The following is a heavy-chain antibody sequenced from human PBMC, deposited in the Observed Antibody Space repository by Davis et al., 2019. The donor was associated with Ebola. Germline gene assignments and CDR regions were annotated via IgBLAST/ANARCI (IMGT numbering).Heavy chain of an antibody. J-gene: IGHJ4*02. D-gene: IGHD3-22*01. CDR3: ARDLYYYDSSGGG. CDR2: ISSSSYI. Sequence: GESLKISCAASGFTFSSYSMNWVRQAPGKGLEWVSSISSSSYIYYADSVKGRFTISRDNAKNSLYLQMNSLRAEDTAVYYCARDLYYYDSSGGGWGQGTLVTVSS. V-gene: IGHV3-21*01. CDR1: GFTFSSYS.